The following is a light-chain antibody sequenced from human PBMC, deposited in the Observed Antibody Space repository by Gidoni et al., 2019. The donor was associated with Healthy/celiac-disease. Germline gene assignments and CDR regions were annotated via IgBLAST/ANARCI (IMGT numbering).Light chain of an antibody. J-gene: IGKJ1*01. CDR2: DAS. V-gene: IGKV1-5*01. CDR1: QSISSW. Sequence: DIQMTQSPSTLSASVGYRVTITCRASQSISSWLAWYQQKPGKAPKLLIDDASSLESGVPSRFSGSGSGTEFTLTISSLQPDDFATYYCQQYNSYSAFGQGTKVEIK. CDR3: QQYNSYSA.